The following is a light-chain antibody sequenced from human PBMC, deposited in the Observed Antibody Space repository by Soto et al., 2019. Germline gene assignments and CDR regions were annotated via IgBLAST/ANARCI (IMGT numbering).Light chain of an antibody. Sequence: EVVLTQSPGTLSLSPGERDTLSCRASQSVSNNYLAWYQQKPGQGPRLLIFGSSDRATGIPDRFSGSGSGTDFPLTISRLVPEDFAVYYCQQYGSPPPYTFGQGTKLEIK. CDR1: QSVSNNY. V-gene: IGKV3-20*01. J-gene: IGKJ2*01. CDR3: QQYGSPPPYT. CDR2: GSS.